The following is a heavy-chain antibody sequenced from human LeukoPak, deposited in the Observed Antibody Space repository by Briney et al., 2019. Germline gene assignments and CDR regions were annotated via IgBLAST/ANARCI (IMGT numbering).Heavy chain of an antibody. Sequence: ASVKVSCKSSGYTFTNYDINWVRQATGQGMEWMGWMNPNSGNTGYAQKFQGRVSMTRNTSISTAYMELSSLRSEDTAVYYCARGILWFGDDVWGKGTTVTISS. CDR3: ARGILWFGDDV. CDR1: GYTFTNYD. V-gene: IGHV1-8*01. D-gene: IGHD3-10*01. J-gene: IGHJ6*04. CDR2: MNPNSGNT.